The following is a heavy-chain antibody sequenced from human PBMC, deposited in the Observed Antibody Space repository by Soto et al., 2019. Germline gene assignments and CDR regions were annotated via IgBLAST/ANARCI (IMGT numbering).Heavy chain of an antibody. J-gene: IGHJ5*02. CDR2: IYHSGST. Sequence: TSEALSLTCTVSGGSLSSGGYSWSWIRQPPGKGLEWIGYIYHSGSTYYNPSLKSRVTISVDRSKNQFSLKLSSVTAADTAVYYCATQEVGGSYVYTFDPWGQGTLVTVSS. V-gene: IGHV4-30-2*01. CDR1: GGSLSSGGYS. CDR3: ATQEVGGSYVYTFDP. D-gene: IGHD1-26*01.